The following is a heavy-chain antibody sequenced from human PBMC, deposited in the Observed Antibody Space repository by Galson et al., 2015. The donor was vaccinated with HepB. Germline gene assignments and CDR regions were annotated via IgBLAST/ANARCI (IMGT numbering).Heavy chain of an antibody. Sequence: CAISGDSVSCNNVAWTWVRQSPSRGLEWLGRTYYRSKWYNDYAVSVKSRITINPDTSKNQFSLQLNSVTPEDTAVYYCAREGDYYGSGSDDAFDIWGQGTMVTVSS. CDR1: GDSVSCNNVA. J-gene: IGHJ3*02. CDR2: TYYRSKWYN. CDR3: AREGDYYGSGSDDAFDI. V-gene: IGHV6-1*01. D-gene: IGHD3-10*01.